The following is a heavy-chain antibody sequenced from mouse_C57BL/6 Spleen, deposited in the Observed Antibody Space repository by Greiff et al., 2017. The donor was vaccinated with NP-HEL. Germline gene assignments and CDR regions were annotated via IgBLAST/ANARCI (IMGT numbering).Heavy chain of an antibody. CDR3: ARSITTVVEYFDC. J-gene: IGHJ2*01. D-gene: IGHD1-1*01. Sequence: VKLLESGPELVKPGASVKLSCKASGYTFTSYDINWVKQRPGQGLEWIGWIYPRDGSTKYNEKFKGKATLTVDTSSSTAYMELHSLTSEDSAVYFCARSITTVVEYFDCWGKGTTLTVSS. V-gene: IGHV1-85*01. CDR1: GYTFTSYD. CDR2: IYPRDGST.